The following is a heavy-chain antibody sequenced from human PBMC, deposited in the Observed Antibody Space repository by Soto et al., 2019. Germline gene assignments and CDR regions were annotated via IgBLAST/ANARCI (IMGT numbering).Heavy chain of an antibody. CDR3: RLVFTGIAVAVNDAFDI. J-gene: IGHJ3*02. D-gene: IGHD6-19*01. Sequence: PGGSLRLSCAASGFTFSNAWMSWVRQAPGKGLEWVGRIKSKTDGGTTDYAAPVKGRFTISRDDSKNTLYLQMNSLKTEDTAVYYCRLVFTGIAVAVNDAFDIWGQGTMVTVSS. V-gene: IGHV3-15*01. CDR1: GFTFSNAW. CDR2: IKSKTDGGTT.